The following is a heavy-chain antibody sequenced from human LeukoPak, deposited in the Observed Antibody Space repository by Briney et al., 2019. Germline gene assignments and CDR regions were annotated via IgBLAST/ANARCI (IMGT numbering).Heavy chain of an antibody. J-gene: IGHJ4*02. Sequence: SETLSLTCTVSGGSINNHWWNWVRQPAGMGLEWIGRVSTSGGTNYNPSLKSRLTMSVDTSKSQFSLKLNSVTAADTAVYYCARRPAASEALDYWGQGTLVTVSS. CDR1: GGSINNHW. CDR2: VSTSGGT. V-gene: IGHV4-4*07. D-gene: IGHD6-13*01. CDR3: ARRPAASEALDY.